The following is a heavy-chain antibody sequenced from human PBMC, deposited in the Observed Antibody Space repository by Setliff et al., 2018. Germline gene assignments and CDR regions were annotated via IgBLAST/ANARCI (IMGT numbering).Heavy chain of an antibody. CDR2: IDHSGST. Sequence: SETLSLTCAVSGYSISSGYYWGWIRQPPGKGLEWIGSIDHSGSTHYNSSLKSRVTISVDTAKNQFSLKLRSVTAADTAVYYCGRPLVGVTTGFENWGQGTLVTVSS. J-gene: IGHJ4*02. CDR1: GYSISSGYY. CDR3: GRPLVGVTTGFEN. D-gene: IGHD1-26*01. V-gene: IGHV4-38-2*01.